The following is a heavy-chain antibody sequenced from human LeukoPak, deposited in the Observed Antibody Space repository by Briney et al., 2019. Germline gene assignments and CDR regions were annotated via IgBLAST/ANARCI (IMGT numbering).Heavy chain of an antibody. J-gene: IGHJ5*02. D-gene: IGHD5-24*01. CDR3: ARASKPWLQQT. CDR1: GFTFSNYW. CDR2: IKEDGSEK. V-gene: IGHV3-7*05. Sequence: HPGGSLRLSCAASGFTFSNYWMIWVRQAQGKGLEWVGNIKEDGSEKRYADSVRGRFTISRDNAQTSIYLQMNSLRAEDTAVYYCARASKPWLQQTWGQGTLVTVSS.